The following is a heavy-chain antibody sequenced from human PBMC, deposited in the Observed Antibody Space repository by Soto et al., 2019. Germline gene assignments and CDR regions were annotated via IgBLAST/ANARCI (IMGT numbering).Heavy chain of an antibody. CDR1: GFTFSSYE. CDR3: AGLGLWLKVGGGSGDY. D-gene: IGHD5-18*01. J-gene: IGHJ4*02. V-gene: IGHV3-48*03. Sequence: GGSLRLSCTASGFTFSSYEMNWVRQAPGKGLEWVSYISSSGSTIYYADSVKGRFTISRDNAKNSLYLQMNSLRAEDTAVYYCAGLGLWLKVGGGSGDYWGKGTLVTVSS. CDR2: ISSSGSTI.